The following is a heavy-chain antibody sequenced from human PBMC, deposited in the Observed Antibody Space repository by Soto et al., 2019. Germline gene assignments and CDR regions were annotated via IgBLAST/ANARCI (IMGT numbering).Heavy chain of an antibody. D-gene: IGHD5-18*01. CDR3: ARDTGYSYGYRDEASGNWFDP. CDR2: IYYSGST. CDR1: GRSVSSGSYD. V-gene: IGHV4-61*01. J-gene: IGHJ5*02. Sequence: SESLSLTCTVSGRSVSSGSYDWSWILQPAGKGREWIGYIYYSGSTNYNPSLKSRVTISVDTSKNQFSLKLSSVTAADTAVYYCARDTGYSYGYRDEASGNWFDPWGQGTLVTVS.